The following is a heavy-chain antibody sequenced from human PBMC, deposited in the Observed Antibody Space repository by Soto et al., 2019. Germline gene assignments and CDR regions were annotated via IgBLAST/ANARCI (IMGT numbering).Heavy chain of an antibody. Sequence: SETLSLTCAVYGGSFSGYYWSWIRQPPGKGLEWIGEINHSGSTNYNPSLKSRVTISVDTSKNQFSLKLNSVTAADTAVYYCARGRIQLWYPFDYWGQGTLVTVSS. CDR2: INHSGST. CDR1: GGSFSGYY. V-gene: IGHV4-34*01. CDR3: ARGRIQLWYPFDY. J-gene: IGHJ4*02. D-gene: IGHD5-18*01.